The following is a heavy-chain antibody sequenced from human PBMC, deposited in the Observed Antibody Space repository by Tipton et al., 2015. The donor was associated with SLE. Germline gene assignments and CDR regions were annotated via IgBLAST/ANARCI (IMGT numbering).Heavy chain of an antibody. J-gene: IGHJ5*02. Sequence: SLRLSCAASGFTFDDYAMHWVRQAPGKGLEWVSAISGSGGSTYYADSVKGRFTISRDNSKNTLYLQMNSLRAEDTAVYYCAKDNIVVVPAAPEQLFDPWGQGTLVTVSS. CDR2: ISGSGGST. CDR1: GFTFDDYA. D-gene: IGHD2-2*01. CDR3: AKDNIVVVPAAPEQLFDP. V-gene: IGHV3-23*01.